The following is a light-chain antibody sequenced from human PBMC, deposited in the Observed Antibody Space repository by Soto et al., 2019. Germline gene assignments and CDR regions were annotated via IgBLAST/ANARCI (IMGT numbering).Light chain of an antibody. CDR3: QQRTNWPRVT. CDR1: QSVSNY. Sequence: ETVLTQSPATLSLSPGERVTLSCRVSQSVSNYLAWYQQKPGQAPRLLIYDVSNRATGIPARFSGSGSGTDFTLTISSLEPEDFAVYFCQQRTNWPRVTFGQGTRLEI. CDR2: DVS. J-gene: IGKJ5*01. V-gene: IGKV3-11*01.